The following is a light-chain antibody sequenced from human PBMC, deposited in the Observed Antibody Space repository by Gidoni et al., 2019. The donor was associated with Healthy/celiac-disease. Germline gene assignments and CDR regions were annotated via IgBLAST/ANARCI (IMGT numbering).Light chain of an antibody. V-gene: IGKV3-11*01. CDR3: QQRSNWPALT. Sequence: EIVFTQSPATLSLSPGERATLPCRASQSVSSYLAWYQQKPGQAPRLLIYDASNRATGIPARFSGSESGTDFTLTISSLEPEDFAVYYCQQRSNWPALTFGGGTKVEIK. CDR1: QSVSSY. J-gene: IGKJ4*01. CDR2: DAS.